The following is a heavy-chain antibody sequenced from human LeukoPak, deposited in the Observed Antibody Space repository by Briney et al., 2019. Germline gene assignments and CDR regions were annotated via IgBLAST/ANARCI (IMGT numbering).Heavy chain of an antibody. V-gene: IGHV1-18*01. Sequence: ASVTVSYKTSGYTFTSYGLSCVRQAPGQGLEWMGWISAYNGNTNYAQKLQGRVTMTTDTSTSTAYMELRSLRSDDTAVYYCAGDSASGIAVVPAAVHYWGQGSLVSVSS. CDR1: GYTFTSYG. D-gene: IGHD2-2*01. CDR2: ISAYNGNT. CDR3: AGDSASGIAVVPAAVHY. J-gene: IGHJ4*02.